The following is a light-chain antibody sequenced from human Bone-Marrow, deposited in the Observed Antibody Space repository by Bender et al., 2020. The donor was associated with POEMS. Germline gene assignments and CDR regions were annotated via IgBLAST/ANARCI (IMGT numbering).Light chain of an antibody. Sequence: QSALTQPASVSGSPGQSITISCTGTSSDVGAYNYVSWYQQHPGKAPKLMIFDVNNRPSGVFNRFSGSKSDNTASLTVSGLQADDEAYYYCSSYTTSTTVVFGGGTKVTVL. V-gene: IGLV2-14*01. CDR3: SSYTTSTTVV. CDR1: SSDVGAYNY. J-gene: IGLJ2*01. CDR2: DVN.